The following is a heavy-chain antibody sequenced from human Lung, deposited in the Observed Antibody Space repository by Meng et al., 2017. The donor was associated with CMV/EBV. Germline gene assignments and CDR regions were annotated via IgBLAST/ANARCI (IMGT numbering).Heavy chain of an antibody. CDR2: ISGSGGST. CDR3: AKDRGDGDAIAWFSYHYYGMDV. V-gene: IGHV3-23*01. D-gene: IGHD4-17*01. Sequence: GESLKISCAASGFTFSSYAMSWVRQAPGKGLEWVSAISGSGGSTSYADSVKGRFTISRDNSKNTLYLQMNSLRPEDTSVYYCAKDRGDGDAIAWFSYHYYGMDVWGKGTTVTVSS. J-gene: IGHJ6*04. CDR1: GFTFSSYA.